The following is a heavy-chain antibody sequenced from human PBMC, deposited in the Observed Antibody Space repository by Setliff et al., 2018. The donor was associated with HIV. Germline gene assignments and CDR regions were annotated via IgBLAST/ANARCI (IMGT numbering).Heavy chain of an antibody. D-gene: IGHD3-10*01. CDR2: IYSGGST. CDR3: ARLRPYNSALDY. V-gene: IGHV3-66*02. Sequence: PGGSLRLSCVASGFTVISKSMSWVRQAPGKGLEWVSVIYSGGSTYYADSVKGRFTLSRDNSENALFLQMNSLRPEDTAVYYCARLRPYNSALDYWGQGTLVTSPQ. J-gene: IGHJ4*02. CDR1: GFTVISKS.